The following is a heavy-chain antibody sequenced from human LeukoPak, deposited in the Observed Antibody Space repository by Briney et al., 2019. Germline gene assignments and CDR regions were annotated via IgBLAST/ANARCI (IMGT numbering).Heavy chain of an antibody. Sequence: ASVKVSCKASGGTFSSYAISWVRQAPGQELEWMGGIIPIFGTANYAQKFQGRVTITADESTSTAYMELSSLRSEDTAVYYCARVCDFWSGYYYDYWGQGTLVTVSS. CDR2: IIPIFGTA. D-gene: IGHD3-3*01. CDR3: ARVCDFWSGYYYDY. CDR1: GGTFSSYA. V-gene: IGHV1-69*01. J-gene: IGHJ4*02.